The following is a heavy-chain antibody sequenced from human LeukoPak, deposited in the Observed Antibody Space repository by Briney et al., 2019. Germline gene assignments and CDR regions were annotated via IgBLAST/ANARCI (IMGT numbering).Heavy chain of an antibody. D-gene: IGHD6-13*01. J-gene: IGHJ6*03. CDR3: ARDASGVDSSWYFSPESPMDV. Sequence: GASVKVSCKASGYTFTSYGISWVRQAPGQGLEWMGWISAYNGNTNYAQKLQGRVTMTTDTSTSTAYMELRSLRSDDTAVYYCARDASGVDSSWYFSPESPMDVWGKGTTVTVSS. CDR1: GYTFTSYG. V-gene: IGHV1-18*01. CDR2: ISAYNGNT.